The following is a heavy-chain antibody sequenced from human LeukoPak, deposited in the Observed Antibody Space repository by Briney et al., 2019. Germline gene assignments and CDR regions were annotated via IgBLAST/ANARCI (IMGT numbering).Heavy chain of an antibody. J-gene: IGHJ4*02. CDR2: IASDGSST. Sequence: GGSLRLSCAASGFTFSSYWMNWVRQAPGKGLVWVSRIASDGSSTTYADSVKGRFSISRDNAKNTLYLQMNSLRVEDTAVYYCARDSVGATNYFDYWGQGTLVTVSS. CDR3: ARDSVGATNYFDY. D-gene: IGHD1-26*01. V-gene: IGHV3-74*01. CDR1: GFTFSSYW.